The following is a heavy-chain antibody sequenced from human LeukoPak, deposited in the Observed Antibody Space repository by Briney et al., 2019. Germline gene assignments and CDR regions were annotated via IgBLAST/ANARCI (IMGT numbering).Heavy chain of an antibody. D-gene: IGHD6-19*01. Sequence: TGGSLRLSCAASGFTFSSYWMSWVRQAPGKGLEWVANIKQDGSEKYYVDSVKGRFTISRDNAKNSLYLQMNSLRAEDTAVYYCARDVVPSASEVAVAGFYYYYMDVWGKGTTVTVSS. J-gene: IGHJ6*03. V-gene: IGHV3-7*01. CDR2: IKQDGSEK. CDR3: ARDVVPSASEVAVAGFYYYYMDV. CDR1: GFTFSSYW.